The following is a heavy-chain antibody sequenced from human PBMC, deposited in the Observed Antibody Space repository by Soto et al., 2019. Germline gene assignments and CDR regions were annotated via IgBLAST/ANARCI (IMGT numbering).Heavy chain of an antibody. V-gene: IGHV4-30-4*01. D-gene: IGHD2-15*01. CDR2: IYYSGST. CDR3: ARVYSAYYGMDV. J-gene: IGHJ6*02. CDR1: GGSISSGDYY. Sequence: KSSETLSLTCTVSGGSISSGDYYWSWIRQPPGKGLEWIGYIYYSGSTYYNPSLKSRVTISVDTSKNQFSLKLSSVTAADTAVYYCARVYSAYYGMDVWGQGTTVTVSS.